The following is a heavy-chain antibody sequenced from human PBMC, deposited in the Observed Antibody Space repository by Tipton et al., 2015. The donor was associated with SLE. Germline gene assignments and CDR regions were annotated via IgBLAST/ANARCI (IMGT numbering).Heavy chain of an antibody. V-gene: IGHV4-38-2*01. CDR1: DYSISSGYY. CDR3: ARTNLQESLVDWYFDL. CDR2: MHHSGST. D-gene: IGHD5-24*01. Sequence: TLSLTCAVSDYSISSGYYWGCVRQPPGKGLEYIWTMHHSGSTYNNPSLKSRITISVDTPKNQFSLNLRSVTPADTAVYYCARTNLQESLVDWYFDLWGRGTLVTVSS. J-gene: IGHJ2*01.